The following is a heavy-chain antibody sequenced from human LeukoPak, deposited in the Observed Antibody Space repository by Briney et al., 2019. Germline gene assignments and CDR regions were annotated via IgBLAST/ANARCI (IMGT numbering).Heavy chain of an antibody. CDR3: AREWSRGGMDV. J-gene: IGHJ6*02. V-gene: IGHV3-53*01. Sequence: GGSLRLSCAASGFTFSSYEMNWVRQAPGKGLEWVSVIYSGGSTYYADSVKGRFTISRDNSKNTLYLQMNSLRAEDTAVYYCAREWSRGGMDVWGQGTTVTVSS. CDR1: GFTFSSYE. D-gene: IGHD2-15*01. CDR2: IYSGGST.